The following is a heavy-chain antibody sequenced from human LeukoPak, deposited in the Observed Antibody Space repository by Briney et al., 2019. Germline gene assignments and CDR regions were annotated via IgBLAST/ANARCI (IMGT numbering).Heavy chain of an antibody. V-gene: IGHV4-59*01. J-gene: IGHJ6*02. CDR2: IYYSGST. D-gene: IGHD5-12*01. CDR1: GGSISSYY. Sequence: PSETLSLTCTVSGGSISSYYWSWIRQPPGKGLEWIGYIYYSGSTNYNPSLKSRVTISVDTSKNQFSLKLSSATAADTAVYYCAGVLGDSGYDPYYYYGMDVWGQGTTVTVSS. CDR3: AGVLGDSGYDPYYYYGMDV.